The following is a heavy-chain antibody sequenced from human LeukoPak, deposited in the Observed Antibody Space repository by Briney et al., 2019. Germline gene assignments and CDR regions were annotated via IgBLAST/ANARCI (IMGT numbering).Heavy chain of an antibody. CDR2: IYYSGST. J-gene: IGHJ4*02. V-gene: IGHV4-59*01. Sequence: SETLSLTCTVSGGSISSYYWSWIRQPPGKGLEWIGYIYYSGSTNYNPSLKSRVTISVDTSKNQFSLKLSSVTAADTAVYYCEAYCTNGVCIPFWGQGTLVTVSS. CDR3: EAYCTNGVCIPF. CDR1: GGSISSYY. D-gene: IGHD2-8*01.